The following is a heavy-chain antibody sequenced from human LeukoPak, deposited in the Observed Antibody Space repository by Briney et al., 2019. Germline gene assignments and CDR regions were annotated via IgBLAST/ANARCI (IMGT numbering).Heavy chain of an antibody. CDR1: GGSISSYY. CDR2: IYYSGST. Sequence: SETLSLTCTVSGGSISSYYWSWIRQPPGKGLEWIGYIYYSGSTNYKPSLKSRVTISVDTSKNQFSLKLSSVTAADTAVYYCAREFDWLEYYFDYWGQGTLVTVSS. D-gene: IGHD3-9*01. V-gene: IGHV4-59*01. CDR3: AREFDWLEYYFDY. J-gene: IGHJ4*02.